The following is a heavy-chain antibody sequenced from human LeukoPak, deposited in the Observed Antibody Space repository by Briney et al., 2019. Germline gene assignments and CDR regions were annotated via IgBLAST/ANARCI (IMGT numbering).Heavy chain of an antibody. CDR1: DASVSSGTYY. Sequence: SETLSLTCTVSDASVSSGTYYWSWIRQPPGKGLEWIGYIYYTGSINYNPSLKSRVTISVDTSKNQFSLKLSSVTAADTAVYYCARSRMVVAATRHFDYWGQGTLVTVSS. J-gene: IGHJ4*02. CDR2: IYYTGSI. CDR3: ARSRMVVAATRHFDY. V-gene: IGHV4-61*01. D-gene: IGHD2-15*01.